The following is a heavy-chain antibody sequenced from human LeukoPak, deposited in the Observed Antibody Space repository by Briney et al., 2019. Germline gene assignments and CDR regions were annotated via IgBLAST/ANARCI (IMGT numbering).Heavy chain of an antibody. D-gene: IGHD5-24*01. V-gene: IGHV4-59*01. Sequence: SETLFLTCAVSGGSISSYYWSWIRQPPGKGLEWIGYIYYSGSTNYNPSLKSRVAISVDTSKNQFSLKLSSVTAADTAVYYCARGLMGEMDDYWGQGTLVTVSS. CDR2: IYYSGST. J-gene: IGHJ4*02. CDR1: GGSISSYY. CDR3: ARGLMGEMDDY.